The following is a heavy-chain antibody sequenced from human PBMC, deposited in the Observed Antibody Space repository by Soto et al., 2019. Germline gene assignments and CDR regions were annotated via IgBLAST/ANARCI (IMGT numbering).Heavy chain of an antibody. CDR3: STATISGWHDAFDI. J-gene: IGHJ3*02. D-gene: IGHD6-19*01. Sequence: ASVKVSCKASGYTFTSYGISWVRQAPGQGLEWMGWISAYNGNTNYAQKLQGRVTMTTDTSTSTAYMELRSLRSDDTAVYYCSTATISGWHDAFDIWGQGTMVTVSS. CDR2: ISAYNGNT. V-gene: IGHV1-18*01. CDR1: GYTFTSYG.